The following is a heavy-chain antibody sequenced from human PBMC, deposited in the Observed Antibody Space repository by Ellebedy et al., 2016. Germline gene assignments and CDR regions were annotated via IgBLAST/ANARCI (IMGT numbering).Heavy chain of an antibody. D-gene: IGHD6-19*01. V-gene: IGHV3-33*06. CDR1: GFTFGDYG. CDR3: AKDMYSSTSSRCDS. Sequence: GGSLRLSXAASGFTFGDYGMHWVRQAPGKGLEWVALIWYDGSETYHADSVKGRFTISRDNSKDTLYLQMGSLRVEDTAVYYCAKDMYSSTSSRCDSWGQGTLVTVSS. CDR2: IWYDGSET. J-gene: IGHJ4*02.